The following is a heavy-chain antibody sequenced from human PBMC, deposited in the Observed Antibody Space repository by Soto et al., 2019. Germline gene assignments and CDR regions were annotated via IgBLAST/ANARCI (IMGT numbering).Heavy chain of an antibody. V-gene: IGHV3-33*01. CDR2: VWFDGINK. J-gene: IGHJ4*02. CDR3: ARGRAYGAY. D-gene: IGHD4-17*01. CDR1: GFTFTSYG. Sequence: QVQLVESGGGVVQPGRSLRLSCAASGFTFTSYGMHWVRQAPGKGLEWVALVWFDGINKYYSDSVKGRFTISRDNSRNTLYLQMDSLRPEDSALYSCARGRAYGAYWGQGTLVTVSS.